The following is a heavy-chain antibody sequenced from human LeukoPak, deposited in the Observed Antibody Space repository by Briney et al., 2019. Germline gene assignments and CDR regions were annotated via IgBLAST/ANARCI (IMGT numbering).Heavy chain of an antibody. CDR2: IGGTGGNI. CDR3: AKDLPDIRFDP. D-gene: IGHD5-12*01. Sequence: GGSLRLSCAASGLSFSNYAMYWVRQAPGKGLEWVSAIGGTGGNIFYRDSVKGRFTISRDNSKNTLYLHMNSLRAEDTAVYYCAKDLPDIRFDPWGQGTLVTVSS. J-gene: IGHJ5*02. CDR1: GLSFSNYA. V-gene: IGHV3-23*01.